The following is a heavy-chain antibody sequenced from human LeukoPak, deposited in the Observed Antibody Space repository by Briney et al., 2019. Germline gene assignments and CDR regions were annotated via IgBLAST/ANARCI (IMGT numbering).Heavy chain of an antibody. Sequence: GGSLRLSCAVSRITLSNYGMSWVSQAPGKGLEWVGVISGSGGRTIYADSVEGRFTISRDNHKNTLFRQIHTVRAEHTAVYFCAKRGVVIRVILVGFHKEAYYFDSWGQGALVTVPS. V-gene: IGHV3-23*01. J-gene: IGHJ4*02. CDR1: RITLSNYG. D-gene: IGHD3-10*01. CDR2: ISGSGGRT. CDR3: AKRGVVIRVILVGFHKEAYYFDS.